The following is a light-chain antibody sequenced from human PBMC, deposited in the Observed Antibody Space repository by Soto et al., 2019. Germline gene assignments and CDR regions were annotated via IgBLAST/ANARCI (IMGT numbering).Light chain of an antibody. CDR1: QNIIFY. V-gene: IGKV1-39*01. CDR3: LKYNKDAPGA. J-gene: IGKJ1*01. Sequence: DIQMTQSPSSLSASVGDRVTITCRASQNIIFYLNWYQQKPGKAPKLLIYAASNLQSGVPSRFSGSGSGTDFTLTINTLQPEDVATYFCLKYNKDAPGAFGQGTKVEI. CDR2: AAS.